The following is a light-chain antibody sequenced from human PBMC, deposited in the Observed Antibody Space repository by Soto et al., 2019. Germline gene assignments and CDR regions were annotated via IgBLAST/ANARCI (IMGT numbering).Light chain of an antibody. Sequence: EIVMTQSPATLSVSPGERATLACRASQSVSSNLAWYQQKPGQAPRLLIYGASTRATGIPARFSGSGSGTEFTLTISSLQSEDLAVYYCQQYNKWPFTFGPGTKVDIK. CDR2: GAS. CDR3: QQYNKWPFT. V-gene: IGKV3-15*01. J-gene: IGKJ3*01. CDR1: QSVSSN.